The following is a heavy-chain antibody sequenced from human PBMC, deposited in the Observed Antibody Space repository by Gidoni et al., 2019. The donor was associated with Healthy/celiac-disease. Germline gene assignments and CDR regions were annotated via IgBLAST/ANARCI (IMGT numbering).Heavy chain of an antibody. V-gene: IGHV1-8*01. J-gene: IGHJ1*01. Sequence: QVQLVQSGAEVKKPGASVKVSCKTSGYTFTSYDINWVRQATGQGLEWMGWMNPNSGNTGYAQKFQGRVTMTRNTSISTAYMELSSLRSEDTAVYYCARPYYDFWSGHTPYFQHWGQGTLVAVSS. CDR2: MNPNSGNT. CDR3: ARPYYDFWSGHTPYFQH. CDR1: GYTFTSYD. D-gene: IGHD3-3*01.